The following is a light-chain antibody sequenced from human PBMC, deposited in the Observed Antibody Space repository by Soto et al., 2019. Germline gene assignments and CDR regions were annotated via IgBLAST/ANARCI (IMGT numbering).Light chain of an antibody. Sequence: IMITQYPAAVSVSTGERATLSCRASQNILSNLAWYQQKPGQAPRLLIYGASTRATGIPARFSGSGSGTEFTLTISSLQSEDFEIYYCPQYTNWPITFGQGARQEI. J-gene: IGKJ5*01. CDR1: QNILSN. V-gene: IGKV3-15*01. CDR2: GAS. CDR3: PQYTNWPIT.